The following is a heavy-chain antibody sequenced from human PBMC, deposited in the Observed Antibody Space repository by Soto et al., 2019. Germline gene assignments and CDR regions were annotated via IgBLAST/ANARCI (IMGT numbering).Heavy chain of an antibody. CDR3: ARAARPGYYYYGMDV. Sequence: GESLKISCTGSGDIFTSYWISWVRQMPGKGLEWMGIIYPGDSDTRYSPSFQGQVTISADKSISTAYLQWSSLKASDTAMYYCARAARPGYYYYGMDVWGQGTTVTVSS. CDR1: GDIFTSYW. CDR2: IYPGDSDT. D-gene: IGHD6-6*01. J-gene: IGHJ6*02. V-gene: IGHV5-51*01.